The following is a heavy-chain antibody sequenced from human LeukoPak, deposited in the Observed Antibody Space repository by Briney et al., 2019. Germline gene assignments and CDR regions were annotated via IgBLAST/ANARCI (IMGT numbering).Heavy chain of an antibody. Sequence: ASVKVSCKAFGYTFTGYYMHWVRQAPGQGLEWMGWMNPNSGGTNYAQKFQGRVTMTRDTSISTAYMELSRLRSDDTAVYYCARSVDTAMADFDYWGQGTLVTVSS. D-gene: IGHD5-18*01. J-gene: IGHJ4*02. V-gene: IGHV1-2*02. CDR3: ARSVDTAMADFDY. CDR1: GYTFTGYY. CDR2: MNPNSGGT.